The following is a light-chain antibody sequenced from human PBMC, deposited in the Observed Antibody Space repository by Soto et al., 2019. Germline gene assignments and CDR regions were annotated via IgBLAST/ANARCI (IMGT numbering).Light chain of an antibody. Sequence: DIQMTQSPSTLSASVGDRVTITCRASQSISSWLAWYQQKPGKAPKLLIYKASSLESGVPSRFSGSGSGTEVTPSISRPQPDAFATYYFQPYESFPLTFGQGTKVDIK. CDR1: QSISSW. CDR3: QPYESFPLT. CDR2: KAS. J-gene: IGKJ1*01. V-gene: IGKV1-5*03.